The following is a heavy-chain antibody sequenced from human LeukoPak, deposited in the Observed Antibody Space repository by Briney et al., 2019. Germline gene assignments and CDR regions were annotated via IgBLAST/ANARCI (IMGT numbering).Heavy chain of an antibody. D-gene: IGHD6-19*01. CDR2: IRYDGSNK. Sequence: GGSLRLSCAASGFTFSSYGMHWVRQAPGKGLEWVAFIRYDGSNKYYADSVKGRFTISRDNSKNTLYLQMNSLRAEDTAVYYCAKYSGWSIGSGVDYWGQGTLVTVSS. V-gene: IGHV3-30*02. CDR3: AKYSGWSIGSGVDY. J-gene: IGHJ4*02. CDR1: GFTFSSYG.